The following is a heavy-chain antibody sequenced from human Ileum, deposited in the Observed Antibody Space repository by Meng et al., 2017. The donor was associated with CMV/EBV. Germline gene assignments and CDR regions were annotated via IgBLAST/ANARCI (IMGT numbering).Heavy chain of an antibody. V-gene: IGHV3-30*02. CDR1: GFRFSSYG. CDR3: AKNLVITFGGDVVGDFDY. J-gene: IGHJ4*02. CDR2: IRYDGYNK. D-gene: IGHD3-16*02. Sequence: SCAASGFRFSSYGMHWVRQAPGKGLEWVAFIRYDGYNKYYPDSVKGRFTISRDNSKNTLYLQMDSLRVEGTAVYYCAKNLVITFGGDVVGDFDYWGQGTLVTVSS.